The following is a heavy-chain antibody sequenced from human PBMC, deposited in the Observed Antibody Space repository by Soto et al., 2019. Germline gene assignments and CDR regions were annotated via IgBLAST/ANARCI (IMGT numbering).Heavy chain of an antibody. Sequence: QVQLQQWGAGLLKPSETLSLTCAVYGGSFSGYSWSWIRQPPGKGLEWNGEINHSGRTNYNPSLKSRVTISVGTSKNQFSLQLGSAAAADKAVFYCARVRTVTATFYYCYGMYVWGQGTPVTVSS. CDR3: ARVRTVTATFYYCYGMYV. CDR1: GGSFSGYS. CDR2: INHSGRT. V-gene: IGHV4-34*01. J-gene: IGHJ6*02. D-gene: IGHD2-21*02.